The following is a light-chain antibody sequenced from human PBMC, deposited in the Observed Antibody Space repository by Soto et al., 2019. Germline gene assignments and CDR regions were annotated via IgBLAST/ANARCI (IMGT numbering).Light chain of an antibody. CDR2: DIV. CDR3: QQGKSFPLT. CDR1: QGLSRW. V-gene: IGKV1-12*01. Sequence: DIQMTQSPSSVSASVGDTVTITCRASQGLSRWLAWYQQKPGKAPKLLIHDIVNLQSGVPSRFSGSGSGTDFSLTINGLQAEDFGTYYCQQGKSFPLTFGGGTKVDIK. J-gene: IGKJ4*01.